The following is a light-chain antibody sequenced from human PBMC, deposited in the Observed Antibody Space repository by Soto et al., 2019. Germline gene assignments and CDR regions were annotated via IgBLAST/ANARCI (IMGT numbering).Light chain of an antibody. V-gene: IGKV3-15*01. CDR3: QQYNNWPLYS. J-gene: IGKJ2*03. Sequence: EIVMTQSPATLSVSPGVRATLSCRASQSVSNNLAWYQQKPGQAPRLLMYDASTRATGIPARFSGTGSGMEFTLTISILQSEDFAVYYCQQYNNWPLYSFGQGTRLEIK. CDR1: QSVSNN. CDR2: DAS.